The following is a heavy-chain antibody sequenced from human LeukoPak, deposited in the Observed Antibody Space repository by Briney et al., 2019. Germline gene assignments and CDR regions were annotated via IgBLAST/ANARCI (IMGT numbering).Heavy chain of an antibody. CDR3: AREEYQLLDYYYYGMDV. CDR2: ISSSGSTI. Sequence: GGSLRLSCVVSGFTFSSYPMSWVRQAPGKGLEWVSYISSSGSTIYYADSVKGRFTISRDNAKNSLYLQMNSLRAEDTAVYYCAREEYQLLDYYYYGMDVWGQGTTVTVSS. CDR1: GFTFSSYP. D-gene: IGHD2-2*01. J-gene: IGHJ6*02. V-gene: IGHV3-48*04.